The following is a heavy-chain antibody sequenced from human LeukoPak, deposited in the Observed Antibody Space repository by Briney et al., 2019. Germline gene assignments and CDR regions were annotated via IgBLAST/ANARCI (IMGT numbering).Heavy chain of an antibody. CDR2: ISSSSSTI. J-gene: IGHJ5*02. CDR1: GFTFSSYW. CDR3: ARNGLAYCGGDCYTSWWFDP. D-gene: IGHD2-21*02. Sequence: GGSLRLSCAASGFTFSSYWMNWARQAPGKGLEWVSYISSSSSTIYYADSVKGRFTISRDNAKNSLYLQMNSLRAEDTAVYYCARNGLAYCGGDCYTSWWFDPWGQGTLVTVSS. V-gene: IGHV3-48*01.